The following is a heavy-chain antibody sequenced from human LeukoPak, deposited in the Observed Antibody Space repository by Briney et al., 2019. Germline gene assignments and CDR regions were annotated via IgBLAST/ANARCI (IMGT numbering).Heavy chain of an antibody. CDR1: GFAISTYA. V-gene: IGHV3-69-1*01. D-gene: IGHD2-8*02. CDR2: LSSGRSP. CDR3: ARQLGYCAAGTCYFDS. J-gene: IGHJ4*01. Sequence: PGGSLRLSCAASGFAISTYAMAWVRQAPGKGLEWISSLSSGRSPSYSDSLEGRLTMSSDNARNTLYLQMDNLRSEDTAMYYCARQLGYCAAGTCYFDSWGHGTQVTVSS.